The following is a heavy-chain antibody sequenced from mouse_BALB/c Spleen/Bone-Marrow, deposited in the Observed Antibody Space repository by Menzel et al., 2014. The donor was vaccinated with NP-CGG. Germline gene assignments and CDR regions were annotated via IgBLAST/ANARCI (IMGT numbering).Heavy chain of an antibody. Sequence: VQLQQSGAELVRPGTSVKVSCKASGCAFTNHLIEWVKQRPGQGLEWIGVINPGSGSTNYNENFKGKATLTADKSSSTPYMQLSSLTSDDSAIYFCARRLTGTLYFDYWGQGTTLTVSS. CDR2: INPGSGST. CDR1: GCAFTNHL. V-gene: IGHV1-54*03. D-gene: IGHD4-1*01. J-gene: IGHJ2*01. CDR3: ARRLTGTLYFDY.